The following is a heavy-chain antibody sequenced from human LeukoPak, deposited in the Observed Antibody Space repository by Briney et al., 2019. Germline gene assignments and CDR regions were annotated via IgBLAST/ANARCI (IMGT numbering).Heavy chain of an antibody. Sequence: ASVKVSCKASGYTFTSYAMRWVRQAPGQRLEWMGWINAGNGNTKYSQKFQGRVTITRDTSASTAYVELSSLRSEDTAVYYCARVRSSGWSYYFDYWGQGTLVTVSS. CDR1: GYTFTSYA. D-gene: IGHD6-19*01. CDR2: INAGNGNT. J-gene: IGHJ4*02. CDR3: ARVRSSGWSYYFDY. V-gene: IGHV1-3*01.